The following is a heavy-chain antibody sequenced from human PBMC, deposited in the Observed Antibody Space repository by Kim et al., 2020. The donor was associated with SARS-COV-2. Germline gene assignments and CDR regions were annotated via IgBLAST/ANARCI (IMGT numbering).Heavy chain of an antibody. CDR3: ARDYDRGGYFFDP. V-gene: IGHV4-39*02. J-gene: IGHJ5*02. D-gene: IGHD3-22*01. CDR2: VYGSAST. Sequence: SETLSLTCAVAGASDTISSYYWGWIRQPPGKGLEWIAYVYGSASTYYNPSLKSRITISVDMSRNQFSLKLSSVTAADTAVYYCARDYDRGGYFFDPWGQG. CDR1: GASDTISSYY.